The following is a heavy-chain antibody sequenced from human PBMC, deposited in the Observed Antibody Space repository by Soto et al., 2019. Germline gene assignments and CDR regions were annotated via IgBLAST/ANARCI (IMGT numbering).Heavy chain of an antibody. D-gene: IGHD3-16*01. CDR2: ISAYNGNA. CDR1: GYTFTSYG. Sequence: ASVKVSCKASGYTFTSYGISWVRQAPGQGLEWMGWISAYNGNANYAQKLQGRVTMTTDTSTSTAYMELRSLRSDDTAVYYCARGLYVYYYYYGMDVWGQGTTVTVSS. CDR3: ARGLYVYYYYYGMDV. V-gene: IGHV1-18*01. J-gene: IGHJ6*02.